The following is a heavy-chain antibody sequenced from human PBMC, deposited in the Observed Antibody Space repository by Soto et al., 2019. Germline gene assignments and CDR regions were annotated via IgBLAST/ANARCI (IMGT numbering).Heavy chain of an antibody. CDR3: ATAPVGLGTIRYFDY. CDR1: GDSVSSVGFH. D-gene: IGHD3-16*01. CDR2: IYNGGST. V-gene: IGHV4-30-4*01. Sequence: PSETLSLTCTVSGDSVSSVGFHWACLRRPPGKGLDWIGYIYNGGSTYYRPSLESRMNMSLDANRNHYSLRLTSVTASVSALNVGATAPVGLGTIRYFDYWGQGKLVTVSA. J-gene: IGHJ4*02.